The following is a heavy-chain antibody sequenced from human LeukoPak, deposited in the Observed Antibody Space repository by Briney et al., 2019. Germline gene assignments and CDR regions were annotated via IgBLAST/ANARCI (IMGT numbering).Heavy chain of an antibody. V-gene: IGHV4-30-2*01. CDR3: ARQSYYYDSSGYYSPEGAFDI. CDR1: GGSISSGGYS. J-gene: IGHJ3*02. D-gene: IGHD3-22*01. CDR2: IYHSGST. Sequence: SQTLSLTCAVSGGSISSGGYSWSWIRQPPGKGLEWIGYIYHSGSTYYNPSLKSRVTISVDTSKNQFSLKLSSVTAADTAVYYCARQSYYYDSSGYYSPEGAFDIWGQGTMVTVSS.